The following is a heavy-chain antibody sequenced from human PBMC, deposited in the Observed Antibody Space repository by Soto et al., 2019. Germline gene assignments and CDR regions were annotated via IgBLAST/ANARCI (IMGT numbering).Heavy chain of an antibody. CDR3: ARNRNGYYYDSSGTTDY. V-gene: IGHV3-48*02. Sequence: GGSLRLSCAASGVTFSSYSMNWVRQAPGKGLEWVSYISSSSSTIYYADSVKGRFTISRDNAKNSLYLQMNSLRDEDTAVYYCARNRNGYYYDSSGTTDYWGQGTLVTVSS. D-gene: IGHD3-22*01. CDR1: GVTFSSYS. CDR2: ISSSSSTI. J-gene: IGHJ4*02.